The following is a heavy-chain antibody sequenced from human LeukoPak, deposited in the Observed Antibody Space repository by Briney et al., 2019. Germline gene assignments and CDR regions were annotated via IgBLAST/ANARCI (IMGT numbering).Heavy chain of an antibody. Sequence: GGSLRLSCAASGFRFNTYWMSWVRQAPGKGMEWVANIKQDGNEKYYADSVKGRFTISRDNGKNSQDLQMNSLRADDTAVYYCARDTLGEGEDANYAVYYFDYWGQGTVVTVSS. D-gene: IGHD4/OR15-4a*01. CDR1: GFRFNTYW. V-gene: IGHV3-7*01. J-gene: IGHJ4*02. CDR2: IKQDGNEK. CDR3: ARDTLGEGEDANYAVYYFDY.